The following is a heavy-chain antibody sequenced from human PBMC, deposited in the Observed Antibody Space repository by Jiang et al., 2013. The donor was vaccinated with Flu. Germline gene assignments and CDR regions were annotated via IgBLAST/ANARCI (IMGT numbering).Heavy chain of an antibody. V-gene: IGHV1-2*02. CDR2: INPNTGVT. D-gene: IGHD5-12*01. CDR1: GYTFTVYY. Sequence: GAEVKKPGASVKVSCKASGYTFTVYYMQWVRQAPGQGLEWMGWINPNTGVTNYTQKFQGRLSMTRDTSISTAYMELSRLRSDDTAVYFCARGSRGGGYEAFDIWGPGTMVTVSS. J-gene: IGHJ3*02. CDR3: ARGSRGGGYEAFDI.